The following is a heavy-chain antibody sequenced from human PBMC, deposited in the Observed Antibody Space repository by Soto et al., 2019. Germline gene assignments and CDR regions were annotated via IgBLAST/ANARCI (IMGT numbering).Heavy chain of an antibody. CDR1: GVTFSSYG. D-gene: IGHD5-18*01. CDR3: VKERYAQLWLEDYGMDV. V-gene: IGHV3-30*18. Sequence: GGSLRLSCAASGVTFSSYGIHWVRQAPGQGLEWVALISYDGTDKYYADSVKGRFTISRDNSKNTLYLQMSSLGPEDTAVYYCVKERYAQLWLEDYGMDVWGQGTTVTVSS. CDR2: ISYDGTDK. J-gene: IGHJ6*02.